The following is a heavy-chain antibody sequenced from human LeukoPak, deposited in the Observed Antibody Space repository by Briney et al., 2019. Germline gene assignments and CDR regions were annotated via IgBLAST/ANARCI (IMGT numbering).Heavy chain of an antibody. J-gene: IGHJ6*02. V-gene: IGHV1-24*01. Sequence: GASVKVSCKVSGYTLTELSMHWVRQAPGKGLEWMGGFDPEDGGTIYAQKFQGRVTMTEDTSTDTAYMELSSLRSEDTAVYYCATQTGYSSSWYARRYYYYYGMDVWGQGTTVTVSS. D-gene: IGHD6-13*01. CDR3: ATQTGYSSSWYARRYYYYYGMDV. CDR2: FDPEDGGT. CDR1: GYTLTELS.